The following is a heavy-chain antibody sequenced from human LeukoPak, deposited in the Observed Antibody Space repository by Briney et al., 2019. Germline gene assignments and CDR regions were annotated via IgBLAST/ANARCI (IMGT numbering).Heavy chain of an antibody. CDR2: ISSSSSYI. V-gene: IGHV3-21*01. CDR1: GFTFSSYS. D-gene: IGHD2-2*02. Sequence: PGGSLRLSCAASGFTFSSYSMNWVRQAPGKGLEWVSSISSSSSYIYYADSVKGRFTISRDNAKNSLYLQMNSLRAEDTAVYYCARSPGLVPAAIRVWFDYWGQGTLVTVSS. J-gene: IGHJ4*02. CDR3: ARSPGLVPAAIRVWFDY.